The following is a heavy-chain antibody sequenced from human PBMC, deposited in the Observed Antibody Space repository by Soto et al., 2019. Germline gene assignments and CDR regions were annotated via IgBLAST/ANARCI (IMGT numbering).Heavy chain of an antibody. CDR3: AIRDYCSSTSCSPGDAFDI. CDR2: ISAYNGNT. CDR1: GYTFTSYG. Sequence: ASVKVSCKASGYTFTSYGISWVRQAPGQGLEWMGWISAYNGNTNYAQKLQGRVTMTTDTSTSTAYMELRSLRSDDTAVYYCAIRDYCSSTSCSPGDAFDIWGQGTMVTVSS. J-gene: IGHJ3*02. V-gene: IGHV1-18*04. D-gene: IGHD2-2*01.